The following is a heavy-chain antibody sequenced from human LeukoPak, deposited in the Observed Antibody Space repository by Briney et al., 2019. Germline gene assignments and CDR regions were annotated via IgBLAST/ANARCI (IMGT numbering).Heavy chain of an antibody. CDR1: GFTFSSYA. Sequence: GGSLRLSCAASGFTFSSYAISWVRQAPGEGPEWVSYISSSGSTIYYADSVKGRFTISRDNAKNSLYLQMNSLRAEDTAVYYCAELGITMIGGVWGKGTTVTISS. CDR3: AELGITMIGGV. V-gene: IGHV3-48*03. J-gene: IGHJ6*04. CDR2: ISSSGSTI. D-gene: IGHD3-10*02.